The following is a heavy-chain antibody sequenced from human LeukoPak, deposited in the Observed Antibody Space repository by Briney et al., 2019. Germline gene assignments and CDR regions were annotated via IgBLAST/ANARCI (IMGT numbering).Heavy chain of an antibody. CDR3: ARRGWFGELFDY. D-gene: IGHD3-10*01. V-gene: IGHV4-34*01. Sequence: PSETLSLTCAVYGGSFSGYYWSWIRQPPGKGLEWIGEINHSGSTNYNPSLKSRVTISVDTSKNQFSLKLSSVTAADTAVYYCARRGWFGELFDYWGQGTLVTVSS. CDR2: INHSGST. J-gene: IGHJ4*02. CDR1: GGSFSGYY.